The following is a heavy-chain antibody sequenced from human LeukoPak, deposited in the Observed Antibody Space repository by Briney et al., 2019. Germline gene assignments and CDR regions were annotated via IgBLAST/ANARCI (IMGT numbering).Heavy chain of an antibody. D-gene: IGHD2-15*01. CDR1: GYTFISYG. V-gene: IGHV1-18*01. J-gene: IGHJ4*02. CDR3: ARGPYCSGGTCYSQYFDY. CDR2: ISAYNGNT. Sequence: ASVKVSRKASGYTFISYGVSWVRQAPGQGLEWMGWISAYNGNTNYAQKLQGRVTMTTDTSTTTAYMDLRSLRSDDTAVYYCARGPYCSGGTCYSQYFDYWGQGTLVTVSS.